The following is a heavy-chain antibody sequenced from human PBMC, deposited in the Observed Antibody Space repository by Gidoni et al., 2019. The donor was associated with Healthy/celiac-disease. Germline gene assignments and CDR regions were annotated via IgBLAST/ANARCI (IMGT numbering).Heavy chain of an antibody. V-gene: IGHV1-8*01. CDR2: MNPNSGNT. CDR1: GYTFPSYD. CDR3: ARVEQQLVLFYYYYYMDV. D-gene: IGHD6-13*01. J-gene: IGHJ6*03. Sequence: QVQLVQSGAEVKKPGASVKVSCKASGYTFPSYDINWVRQATGQGLEWMGWMNPNSGNTGYAQKFQGRVTMTRNTSISTAYMELSSLRSEDTAVYYCARVEQQLVLFYYYYYMDVWGKGTTVTVSS.